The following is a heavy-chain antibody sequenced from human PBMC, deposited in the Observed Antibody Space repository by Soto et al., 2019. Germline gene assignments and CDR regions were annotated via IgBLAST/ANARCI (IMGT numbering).Heavy chain of an antibody. CDR3: ARDLWGYCGTDCYPLDV. J-gene: IGHJ6*02. V-gene: IGHV4-59*01. D-gene: IGHD2-21*02. Sequence: SETLSLTCTVSGGSISRYYWSWIRQPPGKGLEWIGYMYNTGSTVYNPSFKSRVTISVDTSKNQFSLKLNSVAAADTAVYYCARDLWGYCGTDCYPLDVWGQGTTVTVS. CDR1: GGSISRYY. CDR2: MYNTGST.